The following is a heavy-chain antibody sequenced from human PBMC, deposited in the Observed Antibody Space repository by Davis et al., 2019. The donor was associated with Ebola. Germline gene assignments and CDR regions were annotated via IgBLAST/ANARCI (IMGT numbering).Heavy chain of an antibody. V-gene: IGHV3-23*01. CDR2: ISGTGATT. Sequence: PGGSLRLSCSASGFTFSSNAMSWVRQPPGKGLEWVSVISGTGATTVYADSVKGRLTISRDNSKNTLYLQMNSLRLEDTAVYYCAKAVYGVNGFDLWGQGTMVTVSS. CDR3: AKAVYGVNGFDL. D-gene: IGHD2-8*01. J-gene: IGHJ3*01. CDR1: GFTFSSNA.